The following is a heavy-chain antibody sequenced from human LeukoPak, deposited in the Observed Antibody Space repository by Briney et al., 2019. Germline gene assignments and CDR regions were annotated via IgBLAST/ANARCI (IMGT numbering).Heavy chain of an antibody. Sequence: GGSLRLSCAAFGFTVSNSYMSWVRQAPGKGLEWVSVIYRDGGTFYSDSVKGRFTISRDSSKNILYLQVNSLRADDTAVYYCARDASGPAFWGQGTLVTVSS. V-gene: IGHV3-53*01. CDR1: GFTVSNSY. CDR3: ARDASGPAF. J-gene: IGHJ4*02. D-gene: IGHD1-26*01. CDR2: IYRDGGT.